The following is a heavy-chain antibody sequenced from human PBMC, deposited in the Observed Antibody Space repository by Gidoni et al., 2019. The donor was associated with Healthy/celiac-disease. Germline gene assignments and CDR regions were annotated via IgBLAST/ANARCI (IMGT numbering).Heavy chain of an antibody. CDR3: ARAPLYDFWSGYYKGRYFDY. D-gene: IGHD3-3*01. Sequence: EVQLVESGGGLVQPGGSLRLSCAASGFTFSSYWMSWFRQAPGKGLEWVANIKQDGSEKYYVDSVKGRFTISRDNAKNSLYLQMNSLRAEDTAVYYCARAPLYDFWSGYYKGRYFDYWGQGTLVTVSS. CDR1: GFTFSSYW. V-gene: IGHV3-7*03. CDR2: IKQDGSEK. J-gene: IGHJ4*02.